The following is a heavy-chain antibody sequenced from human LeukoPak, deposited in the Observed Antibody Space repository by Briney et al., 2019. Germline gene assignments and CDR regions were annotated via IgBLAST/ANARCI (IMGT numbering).Heavy chain of an antibody. Sequence: ASVKVSCKASGGTFSSYAISWVRQAPGQGLEWMGRIIPILGIANYAQKFQGRVTITADKSTSTAYVELSSLRPEDTAVYYCARVPINPPDCSGGSCYPGSFWDGDAFDIWGQGTMVTVSS. CDR2: IIPILGIA. J-gene: IGHJ3*02. CDR1: GGTFSSYA. V-gene: IGHV1-69*04. CDR3: ARVPINPPDCSGGSCYPGSFWDGDAFDI. D-gene: IGHD2-15*01.